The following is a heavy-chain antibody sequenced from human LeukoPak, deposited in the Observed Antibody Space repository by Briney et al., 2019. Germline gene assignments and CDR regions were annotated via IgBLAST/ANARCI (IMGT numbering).Heavy chain of an antibody. V-gene: IGHV3-33*08. CDR3: VRSYYDSSGYLTHPHFDY. J-gene: IGHJ4*02. Sequence: GGSLRLSCAASGFTFSSYWMGWVRQAPGKGLEWVAVIWYDGSNEYYADSVKGRFTISRDNSKNTLFLQMNSLRAEDTAVYYCVRSYYDSSGYLTHPHFDYWGQGTLVSVSS. CDR1: GFTFSSYW. D-gene: IGHD3-22*01. CDR2: IWYDGSNE.